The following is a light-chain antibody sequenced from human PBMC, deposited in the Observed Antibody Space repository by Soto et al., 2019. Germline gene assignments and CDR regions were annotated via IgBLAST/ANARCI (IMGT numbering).Light chain of an antibody. Sequence: EIVLTQSPGTLSLSPGKRATLSCRASQSVRSSLAWYQQKPGQAPRLLISGASNRATGIPDRFSGSGSGTDITLTISRLEPEDFAVYYCQQYGGSPLTFGGGTKVEIK. CDR1: QSVRSS. V-gene: IGKV3-20*01. CDR2: GAS. J-gene: IGKJ4*01. CDR3: QQYGGSPLT.